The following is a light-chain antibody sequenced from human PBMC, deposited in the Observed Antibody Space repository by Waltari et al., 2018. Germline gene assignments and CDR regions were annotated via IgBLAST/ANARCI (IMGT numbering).Light chain of an antibody. CDR2: GAS. CDR3: QQYNNWPPKT. CDR1: QSISTN. V-gene: IGKV3-15*01. J-gene: IGKJ1*01. Sequence: EIVMTQSPATLSVSPGERATLSCRASQSISTNLAWYQQKPGQAPRLLMYGASTRATGIPVRFSGSGSGTDFTLTISSMQSEDFAVYYCQQYNNWPPKTFGQGTKVEI.